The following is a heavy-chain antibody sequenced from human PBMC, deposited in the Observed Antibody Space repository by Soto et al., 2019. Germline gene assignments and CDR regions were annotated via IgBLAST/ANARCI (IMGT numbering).Heavy chain of an antibody. CDR2: IYHSGST. V-gene: IGHV4-30-2*01. Sequence: QLQLQESGSGLVKPSQTLSLTCAVSGGSISSGGYSWSWIRQPPGKGLEWIGYIYHSGSTYYNPSLKSRVTISVDRSKNQISLKLSSVTAADTAVYYCARGWGYDSSGYYYGMDVWGQGTTVTVSS. CDR3: ARGWGYDSSGYYYGMDV. J-gene: IGHJ6*02. D-gene: IGHD3-22*01. CDR1: GGSISSGGYS.